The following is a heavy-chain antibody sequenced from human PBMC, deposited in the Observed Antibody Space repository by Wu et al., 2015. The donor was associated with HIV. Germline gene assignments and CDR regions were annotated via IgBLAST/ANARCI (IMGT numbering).Heavy chain of an antibody. CDR3: ATDANGVGMVLPKDAFDI. J-gene: IGHJ3*02. CDR2: IIPIFGTT. D-gene: IGHD1-14*01. CDR1: GVTFSDYT. V-gene: IGHV1-69*13. Sequence: QVQLVQSGAEVKKPGSSVRVSCKASGVTFSDYTINWVRQAPGEGLEWMGRIIPIFGTTNYTQKFQGRVTITADGSTNTAYMELRSLRSEDTATYYCATDANGVGMVLPKDAFDIWGQGTSGHRVF.